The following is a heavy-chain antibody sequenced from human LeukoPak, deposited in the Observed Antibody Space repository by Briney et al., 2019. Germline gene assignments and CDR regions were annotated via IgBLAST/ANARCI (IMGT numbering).Heavy chain of an antibody. V-gene: IGHV4-61*08. CDR2: IYYSGST. CDR1: GGSISSGGYY. J-gene: IGHJ6*01. Sequence: TSETLSLTCTVSGGSISSGGYYWSWIRQPPGKGLEWIGYIYYSGSTNYNPSLKSRVTISVDTSKNQFSLKLSSVAAADTAVYYCARHTYGMDVWGQGTTVTVSS. CDR3: ARHTYGMDV.